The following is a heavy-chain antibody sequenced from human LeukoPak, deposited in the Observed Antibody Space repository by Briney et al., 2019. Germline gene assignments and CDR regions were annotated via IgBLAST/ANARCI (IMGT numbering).Heavy chain of an antibody. CDR2: LRQDGGEK. Sequence: GESLKISCAVSGFTFSSYWMNWVRQAPGKGLEWVASLRQDGGEKSYVDSVKGRFTISRDNTKNSLYLQMSSLRAEDTAVYYCARDGTAAGLYFDLWGQGTLVTVSS. CDR3: ARDGTAAGLYFDL. D-gene: IGHD6-13*01. CDR1: GFTFSSYW. J-gene: IGHJ4*01. V-gene: IGHV3-7*01.